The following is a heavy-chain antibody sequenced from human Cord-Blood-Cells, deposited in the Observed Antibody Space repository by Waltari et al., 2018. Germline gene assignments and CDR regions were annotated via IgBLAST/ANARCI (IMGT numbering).Heavy chain of an antibody. CDR3: AREGSPYYDFWSGYYTGGYYYGMDV. CDR1: GFTVSSNY. D-gene: IGHD3-3*01. CDR2: IYSGGST. Sequence: EVQLVETGGGLIQPGGSLRLSCAASGFTVSSNYMSWVRQAPGKGLEGVSVIYSGGSTYYPDYVKGRFTISRDNAKNTLYLQMNSLRAEDTAVYYCAREGSPYYDFWSGYYTGGYYYGMDVWGQGTTVTVSS. J-gene: IGHJ6*02. V-gene: IGHV3-53*02.